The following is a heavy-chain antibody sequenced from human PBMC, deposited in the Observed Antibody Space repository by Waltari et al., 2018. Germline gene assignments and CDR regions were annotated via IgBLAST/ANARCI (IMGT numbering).Heavy chain of an antibody. CDR2: IIPVFGTA. CDR3: AGVPAYCGGDCYYFQH. D-gene: IGHD2-21*02. CDR1: GGTFSSYT. Sequence: QVQLVQSGAEVKKPGSSVKVSCKASGGTFSSYTNSWVRQAPGQGLEWMGGIIPVFGTANYVQKCQGRVTVTADESTSTAYMELSSLRSEGAAVYYCAGVPAYCGGDCYYFQHWGQGTLVTVSS. V-gene: IGHV1-69*12. J-gene: IGHJ1*01.